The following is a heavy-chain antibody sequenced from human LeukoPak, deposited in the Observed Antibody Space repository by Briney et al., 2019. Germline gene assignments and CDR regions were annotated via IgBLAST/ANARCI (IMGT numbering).Heavy chain of an antibody. CDR2: IIPIFGTA. CDR1: VGTFSSYA. D-gene: IGHD2-15*01. J-gene: IGHJ6*04. Sequence: ASVKVSCKASVGTFSSYAISWVRQAPGQGLEWMGGIIPIFGTANYAQKFQGRVTITADKSTSTAYMELSSLRSEDTAVYYCARGRDIVVVVANYYYYYGMDVWGKGTTVTVSS. V-gene: IGHV1-69*06. CDR3: ARGRDIVVVVANYYYYYGMDV.